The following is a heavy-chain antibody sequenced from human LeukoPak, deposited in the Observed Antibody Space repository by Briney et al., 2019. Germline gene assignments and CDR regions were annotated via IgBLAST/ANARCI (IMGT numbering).Heavy chain of an antibody. Sequence: SQTLSLTCAISGDSVSSINGAWNWIRQSPSRGLEWLGRTYYRSKWYDEYAESMRGRITISPDTSMNQYSLHVLSVTPEDTAVYYCARGLGNTGRYTFDYWGQGILVTVSS. CDR2: TYYRSKWYD. D-gene: IGHD1-14*01. J-gene: IGHJ4*02. CDR3: ARGLGNTGRYTFDY. CDR1: GDSVSSINGA. V-gene: IGHV6-1*01.